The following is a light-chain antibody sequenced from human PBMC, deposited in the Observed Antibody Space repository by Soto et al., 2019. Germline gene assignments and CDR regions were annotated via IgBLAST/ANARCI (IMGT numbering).Light chain of an antibody. CDR1: QSVSSSY. J-gene: IGKJ4*01. CDR2: GAS. V-gene: IGKV3-20*01. CDR3: QQRRELFT. Sequence: EIVLTQSPGTLSLSPGDRATLSCRASQSVSSSYLAWYQQKPGQAPRLRIYGASTRASDIPARLSGSGSGTEFTLTISSLEPEDFAVYYCQQRRELFTFGGGTKVYIK.